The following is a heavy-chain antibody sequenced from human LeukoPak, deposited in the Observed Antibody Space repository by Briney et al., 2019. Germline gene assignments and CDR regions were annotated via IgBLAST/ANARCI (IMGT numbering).Heavy chain of an antibody. CDR3: ARDPTFYSSSWYDY. V-gene: IGHV3-21*01. CDR1: GFTFSSYS. J-gene: IGHJ4*02. CDR2: ISSSSSYI. D-gene: IGHD6-13*01. Sequence: GGSLRLSCAASGFTFSSYSMNWVRQAPGKGLEWVSSISSSSSYIYYADSVKGRFTIPRDNAKNSLYLQMNSLRAEDTAVYYCARDPTFYSSSWYDYWGQGTLVTVSS.